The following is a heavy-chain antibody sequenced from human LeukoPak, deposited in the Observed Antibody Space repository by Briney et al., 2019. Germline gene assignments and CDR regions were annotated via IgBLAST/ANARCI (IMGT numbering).Heavy chain of an antibody. D-gene: IGHD3-10*01. Sequence: ASVKVSCKASGYTFTSYGISWVRQAPGQGLEWMEWISAYNGNTNYAQKLQGRVTMTTDTSTSTAYMELRSLRSDDTAVYYCARAPRLLWFGELPRDYWGQGTLVTVSS. CDR3: ARAPRLLWFGELPRDY. J-gene: IGHJ4*02. V-gene: IGHV1-18*04. CDR2: ISAYNGNT. CDR1: GYTFTSYG.